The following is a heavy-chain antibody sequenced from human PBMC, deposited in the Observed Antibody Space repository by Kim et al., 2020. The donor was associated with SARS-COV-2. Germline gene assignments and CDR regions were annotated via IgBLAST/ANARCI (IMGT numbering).Heavy chain of an antibody. V-gene: IGHV4-34*01. CDR1: GGSLSGYY. J-gene: IGHJ6*02. Sequence: SETLSLTCAVYGGSLSGYYWSWIRQPPGKGLAWIGEINHSGSTNYNPSLKSRVTISVDTSKNQFSLKLSSVTAADTAVYYCARGDYYYGMDVWGQGTTVT. CDR2: INHSGST. CDR3: ARGDYYYGMDV.